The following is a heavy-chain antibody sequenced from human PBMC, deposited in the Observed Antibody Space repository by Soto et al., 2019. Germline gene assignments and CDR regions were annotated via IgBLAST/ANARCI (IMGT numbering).Heavy chain of an antibody. Sequence: ASVKVSCKASGYSFTKFGISWVRQAPGQGLEWMGRINTSDGNTKDAQRFQGRVIMTTDTSTSSAYMELRGLRSEDTAVYYCARDRYGMDVWGQGTTVTVSS. V-gene: IGHV1-18*01. CDR2: INTSDGNT. CDR3: ARDRYGMDV. J-gene: IGHJ6*02. CDR1: GYSFTKFG.